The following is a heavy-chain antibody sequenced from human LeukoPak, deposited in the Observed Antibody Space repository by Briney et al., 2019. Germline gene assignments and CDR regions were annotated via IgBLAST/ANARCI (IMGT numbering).Heavy chain of an antibody. J-gene: IGHJ3*02. CDR2: IIPIFGTA. D-gene: IGHD2-15*01. CDR1: GGTFSSYA. V-gene: IGHV1-69*13. CDR3: ARDRVAATPLDAFDI. Sequence: SVKVSCKASGGTFSSYAISWVRQAPGQGLEWMGGIIPIFGTANYAQKLQGRVTITADESTSTAYMELSSLRSEDTAVYYCARDRVAATPLDAFDIWGQGTMVTVSS.